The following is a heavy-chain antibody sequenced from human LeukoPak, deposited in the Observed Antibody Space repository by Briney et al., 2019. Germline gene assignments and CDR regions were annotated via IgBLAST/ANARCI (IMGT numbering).Heavy chain of an antibody. Sequence: GGSLRLSCAASGFTFSHYWMTWVRQAPGKGLEWVAVISYDGSNKYYADSVKGRFTISRDNSKNTLYLQMNSLRAEDTAVYYCARDSAMIRPYYYMDVWGKETTVTVSS. D-gene: IGHD2-2*01. CDR1: GFTFSHYW. CDR2: ISYDGSNK. CDR3: ARDSAMIRPYYYMDV. J-gene: IGHJ6*03. V-gene: IGHV3-30*03.